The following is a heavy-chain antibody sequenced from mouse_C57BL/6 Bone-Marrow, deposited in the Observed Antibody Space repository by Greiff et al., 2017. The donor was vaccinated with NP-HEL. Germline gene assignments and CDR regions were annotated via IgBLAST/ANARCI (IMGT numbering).Heavy chain of an antibody. Sequence: QVHVKQSGAELAKPGASVKLSCKASGYTFTSYWMHWVKQRPGQGLEWIGYINPSSGYTKYNQKFKDKATLTADKSSSTAYMQLSSLTYEDSAVYYCARWVLLLYYFDYWGQGTTRTVSS. D-gene: IGHD1-1*01. CDR3: ARWVLLLYYFDY. V-gene: IGHV1-7*01. CDR1: GYTFTSYW. CDR2: INPSSGYT. J-gene: IGHJ2*01.